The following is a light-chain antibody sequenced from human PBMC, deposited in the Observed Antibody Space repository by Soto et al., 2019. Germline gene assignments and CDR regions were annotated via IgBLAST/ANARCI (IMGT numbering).Light chain of an antibody. CDR1: QSVLYSSNNKNY. CDR2: WAS. Sequence: DIVMTQSPDCLAVSLGERATINCKSSQSVLYSSNNKNYLAWYQQKPGQPPKLLIYWASTRESGVPDRFSDSGSRTDFTHTIISRQAEDVADYYCQQYYSTPLTLGGGTKVEIK. V-gene: IGKV4-1*01. CDR3: QQYYSTPLT. J-gene: IGKJ4*01.